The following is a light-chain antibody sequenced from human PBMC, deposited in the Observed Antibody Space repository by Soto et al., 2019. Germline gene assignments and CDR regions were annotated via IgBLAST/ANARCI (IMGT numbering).Light chain of an antibody. CDR1: SSDVGGYKY. Sequence: QSALTQPASVSGSPGQSITIACTGTSSDVGGYKYVSWYQQHPGKAPKLMIYEVSNRPSGVSNRFSGSKSGNTASLTISGLQAEDEADYYCSSYSSSSTLVFETGTKVTVL. CDR3: SSYSSSSTLV. V-gene: IGLV2-14*01. J-gene: IGLJ1*01. CDR2: EVS.